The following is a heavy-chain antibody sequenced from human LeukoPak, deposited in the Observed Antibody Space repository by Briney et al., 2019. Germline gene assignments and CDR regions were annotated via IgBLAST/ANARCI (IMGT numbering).Heavy chain of an antibody. CDR2: ISVYNGDT. CDR3: VRGGGFNSGFEY. Sequence: ASVKVSCKASGYTFVSYGITWVRQAPGQGLEWMGWISVYNGDTKYAQNLQGRVTLTTDTSTSTAYMELRSLRSDDTAVCYCVRGGGFNSGFEYWGQGTLVIVSS. D-gene: IGHD3-10*01. CDR1: GYTFVSYG. J-gene: IGHJ4*02. V-gene: IGHV1-18*04.